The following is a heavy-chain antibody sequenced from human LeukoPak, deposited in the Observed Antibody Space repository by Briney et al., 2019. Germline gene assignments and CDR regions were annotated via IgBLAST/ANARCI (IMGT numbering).Heavy chain of an antibody. D-gene: IGHD3-22*01. J-gene: IGHJ5*02. V-gene: IGHV3-15*07. CDR2: IRSNSDGGTI. CDR1: GFTFSNAW. Sequence: GGSLRLSCATSGFTFSNAWMNWVRQAPGKGLEWVGRIRSNSDGGTIDYAAPVKGRFTLSRDDSKTTLYLQMNSLQTEDTAVYYCATDFYDSTWGQGTLVTVSS. CDR3: ATDFYDST.